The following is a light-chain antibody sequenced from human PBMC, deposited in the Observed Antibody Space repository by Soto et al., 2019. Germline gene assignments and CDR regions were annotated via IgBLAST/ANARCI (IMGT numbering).Light chain of an antibody. CDR3: QKYNSAPYT. V-gene: IGKV1-27*01. Sequence: DMQMTQSPSSLSASVGDRITITCRASQCISNYLAWYQQKPGKVPTLLMYGASTLQIGVPSRFSGSGSGTHFTLTISSLQPEDVAIYYCQKYNSAPYTFGPGTKLEIK. CDR1: QCISNY. CDR2: GAS. J-gene: IGKJ2*01.